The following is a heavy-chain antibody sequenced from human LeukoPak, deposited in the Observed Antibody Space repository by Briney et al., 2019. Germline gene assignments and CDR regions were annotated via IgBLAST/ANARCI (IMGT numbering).Heavy chain of an antibody. CDR3: AKDPRYCRTTSCSPDGYFDY. CDR2: ITYDGRDK. CDR1: GFNFYDYH. D-gene: IGHD2-2*01. J-gene: IGHJ4*02. Sequence: GGSLRLSCAASGFNFYDYHMHWVRQAPGKGLEWEAIITYDGRDKFYADSVQGRFTISRDTSTNTLYLQMSSLKTEDSATYYCAKDPRYCRTTSCSPDGYFDYWGQGTLVTVSS. V-gene: IGHV3-30*18.